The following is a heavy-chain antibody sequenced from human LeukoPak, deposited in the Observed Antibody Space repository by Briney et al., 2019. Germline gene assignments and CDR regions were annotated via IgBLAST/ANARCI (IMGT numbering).Heavy chain of an antibody. J-gene: IGHJ3*02. CDR1: GYTFNIYW. Sequence: GESLKISCMASGYTFNIYWIAWVRQMPDKGLEWMGIVYPDNSKTIYSPSFQGQVTISADKSINTAYLQWSTLKASDTAIYYCTRLSGGSALRNDAFHIWGQGTVVTVSS. D-gene: IGHD1-26*01. V-gene: IGHV5-51*01. CDR3: TRLSGGSALRNDAFHI. CDR2: VYPDNSKT.